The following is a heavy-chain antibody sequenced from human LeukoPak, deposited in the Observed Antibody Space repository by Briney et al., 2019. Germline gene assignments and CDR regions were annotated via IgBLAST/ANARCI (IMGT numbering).Heavy chain of an antibody. Sequence: ASVKVSCRASGYTFTSYYIHWVRQAPGQGLEWMGIINPSGGSTNYAQDFQGRVTMTRDTSTSTVYMELSSLRSEDTAVYYCARRELAGSTAYFDYWGQGTLVTVSS. J-gene: IGHJ4*02. CDR2: INPSGGST. CDR1: GYTFTSYY. CDR3: ARRELAGSTAYFDY. D-gene: IGHD1-26*01. V-gene: IGHV1-46*01.